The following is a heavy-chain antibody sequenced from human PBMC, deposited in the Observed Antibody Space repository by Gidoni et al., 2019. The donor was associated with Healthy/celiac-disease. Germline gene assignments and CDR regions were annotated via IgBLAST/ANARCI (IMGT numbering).Heavy chain of an antibody. V-gene: IGHV3-30-3*01. CDR2: ISYDGSNK. Sequence: QVQLVESGEGVVQPGRSLRPSCSASGFTFSSYAMHWVRQAPGKRLEWVAVISYDGSNKYYADSVKGRFTISRDNSKNTLYLQMNSLRAEETAVYYCARWGAAAGTGSYNYYYGMDVWGQGTTVTVSS. D-gene: IGHD6-13*01. CDR1: GFTFSSYA. J-gene: IGHJ6*02. CDR3: ARWGAAAGTGSYNYYYGMDV.